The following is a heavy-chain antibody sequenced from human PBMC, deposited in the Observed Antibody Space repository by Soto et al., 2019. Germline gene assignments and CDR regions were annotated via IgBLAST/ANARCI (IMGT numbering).Heavy chain of an antibody. D-gene: IGHD4-17*01. Sequence: EVQLVESGGGLVQPGGSLRLSCAASGFTFSSYDMHWVRQATGKGLEWVSAIGTAGDTYSPGYVKGRCTISRENAKNSLYLQMNSLRAEDTAVYYCARGDGDYAWGVYYYGMDVWGQGTTVTVSS. CDR3: ARGDGDYAWGVYYYGMDV. J-gene: IGHJ6*02. CDR1: GFTFSSYD. V-gene: IGHV3-13*01. CDR2: IGTAGDT.